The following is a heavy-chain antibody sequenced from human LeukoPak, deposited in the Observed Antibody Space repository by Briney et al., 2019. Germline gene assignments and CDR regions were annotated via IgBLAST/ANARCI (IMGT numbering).Heavy chain of an antibody. CDR1: GFTFDDYA. V-gene: IGHV3-9*01. CDR2: ISWNSGSI. CDR3: ARPGIVGAPGAFDY. D-gene: IGHD1-26*01. J-gene: IGHJ4*02. Sequence: GGSLRLSCAASGFTFDDYAMHWVRQAPGKGLEWVSGISWNSGSIGYADSVKGRFTISRDNAKNSLYLQMNSLRAEDTALYYCARPGIVGAPGAFDYWGQGTLVTVSS.